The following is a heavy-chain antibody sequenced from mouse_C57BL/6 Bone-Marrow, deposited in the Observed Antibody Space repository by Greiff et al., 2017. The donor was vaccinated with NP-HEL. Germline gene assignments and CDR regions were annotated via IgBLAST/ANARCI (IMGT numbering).Heavy chain of an antibody. V-gene: IGHV1-81*01. D-gene: IGHD1-1*01. CDR3: ARSHYYGSSYYYAMDY. Sequence: QVQLKQSGAELARPGASVKLSCKASGYTFTSYGIRWVKQRTGQGLEWIGEIYPRSGNTYYNEKFKGKATLTADKSSSTAYMELRSLTSEDSAVYFCARSHYYGSSYYYAMDYWGQGTSVTVSS. CDR2: IYPRSGNT. J-gene: IGHJ4*01. CDR1: GYTFTSYG.